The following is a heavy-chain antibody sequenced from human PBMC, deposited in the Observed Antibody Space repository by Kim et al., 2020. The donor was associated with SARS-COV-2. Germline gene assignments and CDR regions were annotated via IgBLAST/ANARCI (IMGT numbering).Heavy chain of an antibody. CDR1: GDTLINFA. CDR2: IIPAFGSS. V-gene: IGHV1-69*13. D-gene: IGHD4-17*01. Sequence: SVKVSCKASGDTLINFAISWVRQAPGQGHEWMGAIIPAFGSSDYAQRFQGRVTITADESTNTAYLELRTLTSHDTAVYYCARDGRVYGDYGVDLWGQGTLVTVSS. J-gene: IGHJ5*02. CDR3: ARDGRVYGDYGVDL.